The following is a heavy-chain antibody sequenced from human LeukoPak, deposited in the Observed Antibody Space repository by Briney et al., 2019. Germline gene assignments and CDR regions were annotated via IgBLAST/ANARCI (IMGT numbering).Heavy chain of an antibody. V-gene: IGHV4-34*01. CDR3: ATTGYSSSWTRRPPYYFDY. D-gene: IGHD6-13*01. J-gene: IGHJ4*02. Sequence: SETLSLTCAVYGGSFSGYYWSWIRQPPGKGLEWIGEINHSGSTNYNPSLKSRVTISVDTSKNQFSLKLSSGTAADTAVYYCATTGYSSSWTRRPPYYFDYWGQGTLVTVSS. CDR2: INHSGST. CDR1: GGSFSGYY.